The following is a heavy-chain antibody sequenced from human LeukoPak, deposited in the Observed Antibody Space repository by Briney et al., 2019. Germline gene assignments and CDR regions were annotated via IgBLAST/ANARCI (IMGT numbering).Heavy chain of an antibody. D-gene: IGHD3-16*01. V-gene: IGHV3-30-3*01. CDR1: GFTFSSYA. J-gene: IGHJ4*02. Sequence: GRSLRLSCAASGFTFSSYAMHWVRQAPGKGLEWVAVISYDGSNKYYADSVKGRFTISRDNSKNTLYPQMNSLRAEDTAVYYCARVMGRGAMAPFDYWSQGTLVTVSS. CDR2: ISYDGSNK. CDR3: ARVMGRGAMAPFDY.